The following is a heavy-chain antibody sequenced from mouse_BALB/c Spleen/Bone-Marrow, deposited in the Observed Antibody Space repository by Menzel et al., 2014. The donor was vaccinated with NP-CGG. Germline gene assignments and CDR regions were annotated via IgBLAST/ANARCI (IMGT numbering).Heavy chain of an antibody. D-gene: IGHD2-3*01. CDR1: GYTFTSYY. CDR3: TRGGWLAMDY. V-gene: IGHV1S81*02. Sequence: QVQLQQPGAELVKPGASVKLSRKASGYTFTSYYMYWVKQRPGQGLEWIGEINPSNGGTNFNEKFKSKATLTVDKSSSTAYMQLSSLTSEDSAVYYCTRGGWLAMDYWGQGTSVTVSS. CDR2: INPSNGGT. J-gene: IGHJ4*01.